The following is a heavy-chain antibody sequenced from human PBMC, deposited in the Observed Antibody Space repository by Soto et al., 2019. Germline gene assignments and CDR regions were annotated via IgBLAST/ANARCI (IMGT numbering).Heavy chain of an antibody. CDR1: GFTFSDYY. J-gene: IGHJ4*02. V-gene: IGHV3-11*06. D-gene: IGHD1-7*01. CDR2: SSNSGTFS. Sequence: GGSLRLSCEGSGFTFSDYYISWIRQAPGKGLEWISYSSNSGTFSRYADSVKGRFSISRDNTKNLLYLQMNSLRAEDTAVYYCARSGVNYNRLDYWGQGTPVTVSS. CDR3: ARSGVNYNRLDY.